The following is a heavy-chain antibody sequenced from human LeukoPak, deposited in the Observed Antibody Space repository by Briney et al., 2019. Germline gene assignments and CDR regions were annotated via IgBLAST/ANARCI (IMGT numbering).Heavy chain of an antibody. V-gene: IGHV3-23*01. CDR3: AKVTWSSSGSDY. CDR2: INKSSGGT. Sequence: GGSLRLSCAAAGFTFSSYDMSWVRQAPGKGLEWVSGINKSSGGTYYADSVKGRFTMSRDNSKNTLFLQMNSLRAEDTAVYYCAKVTWSSSGSDYWGQGTLVTVSS. CDR1: GFTFSSYD. D-gene: IGHD6-19*01. J-gene: IGHJ4*02.